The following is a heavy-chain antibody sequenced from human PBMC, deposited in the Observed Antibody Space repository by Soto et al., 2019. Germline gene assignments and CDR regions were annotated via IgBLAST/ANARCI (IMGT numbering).Heavy chain of an antibody. V-gene: IGHV1-69*12. CDR2: IIPMFGTA. Sequence: QVQLVQSGAEVKKPGSSVKVSCKTSGGTFSSYAISWVRQAPGQGLEWMGGIIPMFGTANYAQKFQGRVTITADESTSTAYMELSSLRYEDTAVYYCARSRANYYDSRGYYYSTFDYWGQGTLVTVSS. CDR3: ARSRANYYDSRGYYYSTFDY. CDR1: GGTFSSYA. J-gene: IGHJ4*02. D-gene: IGHD3-22*01.